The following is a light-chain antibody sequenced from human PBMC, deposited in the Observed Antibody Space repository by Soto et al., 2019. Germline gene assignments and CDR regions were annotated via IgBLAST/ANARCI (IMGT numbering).Light chain of an antibody. Sequence: QSVLSQPPSVSGAPGQRITISCTGSSSNIGANYDVHWYRQVPGTAPKLLMYGDNNRPSGVADRFSGSKSGTSASLAITRLQAEDEYYYYCQSCGSSRNMVFGTGTKVTVL. CDR3: QSCGSSRNMV. V-gene: IGLV1-40*01. CDR1: SSNIGANYD. J-gene: IGLJ1*01. CDR2: GDN.